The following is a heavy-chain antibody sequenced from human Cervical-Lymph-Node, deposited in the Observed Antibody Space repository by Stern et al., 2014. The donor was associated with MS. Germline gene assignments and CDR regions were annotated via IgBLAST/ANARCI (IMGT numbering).Heavy chain of an antibody. J-gene: IGHJ4*02. Sequence: VQLVESGGGVVQPGTSLRLSCAASGFTFSSYGMHWVRQAPGKGLEWVALAWYDGSTAYYTNSVKGRFPISRDNSKNTLSLQMNSLTAEDPAVYYCARGHIPYAYNYLFDYWGQGTLVTVSS. CDR2: AWYDGSTA. V-gene: IGHV3-33*01. CDR1: GFTFSSYG. CDR3: ARGHIPYAYNYLFDY. D-gene: IGHD5-24*01.